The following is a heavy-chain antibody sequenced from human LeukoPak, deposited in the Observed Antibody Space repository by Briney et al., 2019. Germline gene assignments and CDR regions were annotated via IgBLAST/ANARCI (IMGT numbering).Heavy chain of an antibody. Sequence: SETLSLTCTVSGGSISSSSYYWGWIRQPPGKGLEWIGSIYYSGSTYYNPSLKSRVTISVDTSKNQFSLKLSSVTAADTAVYYCARDHDYVWGSYRYTEDWFDPWGQGTLVTVSS. J-gene: IGHJ5*02. D-gene: IGHD3-16*02. CDR2: IYYSGST. V-gene: IGHV4-39*07. CDR3: ARDHDYVWGSYRYTEDWFDP. CDR1: GGSISSSSYY.